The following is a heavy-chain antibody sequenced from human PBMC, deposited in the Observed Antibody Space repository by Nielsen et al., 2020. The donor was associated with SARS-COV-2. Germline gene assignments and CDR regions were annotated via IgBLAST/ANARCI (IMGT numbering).Heavy chain of an antibody. D-gene: IGHD6-13*01. Sequence: GESLKISCAASGFTFSSYSMNWVRQAPGKGLEWVSSISSSSSYIYYADSVKGRFTISRDNAKNSLYLQMNSLRAEDTAVYYCARVDSSSWKEYNWFDPWGQGTLVTVSS. CDR3: ARVDSSSWKEYNWFDP. V-gene: IGHV3-21*01. J-gene: IGHJ5*02. CDR1: GFTFSSYS. CDR2: ISSSSSYI.